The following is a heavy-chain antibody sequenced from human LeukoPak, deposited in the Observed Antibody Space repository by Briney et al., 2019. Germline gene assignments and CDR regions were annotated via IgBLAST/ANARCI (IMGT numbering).Heavy chain of an antibody. D-gene: IGHD6-19*01. CDR3: ATYSSGWYFDY. V-gene: IGHV1-18*01. CDR2: ISAYNGNT. J-gene: IGHJ4*02. Sequence: APVKVSCKASGYTFTSYGISWVRQAPGQGLEWMGWISAYNGNTNYAQKLQGRVTMTTNTSTSTAYMELRSLRSDDTAVYYCATYSSGWYFDYWGQGTLVTVSS. CDR1: GYTFTSYG.